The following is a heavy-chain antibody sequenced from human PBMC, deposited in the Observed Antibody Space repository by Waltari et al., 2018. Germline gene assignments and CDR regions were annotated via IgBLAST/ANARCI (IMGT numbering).Heavy chain of an antibody. CDR1: GASITPYS. J-gene: IGHJ4*02. D-gene: IGHD2-15*01. Sequence: QVQLQESGPGLVKPSETLSLTCTVSGASITPYSYSWIRQSPGKGLQWIGSMYYTGTAYYNPSLKSRFTISLDTSKNQFSLSLTSVTTADTAVYYCARDYPAAHVFDYWGQGTVVAVSS. V-gene: IGHV4-59*01. CDR3: ARDYPAAHVFDY. CDR2: MYYTGTA.